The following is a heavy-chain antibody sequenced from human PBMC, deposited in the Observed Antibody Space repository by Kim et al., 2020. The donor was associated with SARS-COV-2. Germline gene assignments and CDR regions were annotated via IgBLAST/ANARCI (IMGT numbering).Heavy chain of an antibody. D-gene: IGHD6-19*01. CDR2: INPNSDSS. Sequence: ASVKVSCQTSGYIFTNFEINWLRQVRGQGIEWMAWINPNSDSSGREQKFQGRFTMTTDTSTNTAYMELASLKIDDTAVYYCARGASNSGFFDFWGQGTLV. V-gene: IGHV1-8*02. J-gene: IGHJ4*02. CDR3: ARGASNSGFFDF. CDR1: GYIFTNFE.